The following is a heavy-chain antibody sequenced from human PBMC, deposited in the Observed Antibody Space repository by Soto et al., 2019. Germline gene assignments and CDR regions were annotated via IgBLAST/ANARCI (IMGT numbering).Heavy chain of an antibody. D-gene: IGHD6-19*01. CDR3: ARKGSGYSSGWYVY. CDR1: GGTFSSYA. CDR2: IIPIFGTA. V-gene: IGHV1-69*12. Sequence: QVQLVQSGAEVKKPGSSVKVSCKASGGTFSSYAISWVRQAPGQGLEWMGGIIPIFGTANYAQKFQGRVTXXAXEXXSTAYMELSSLRSEDTAVYYCARKGSGYSSGWYVYWGQGTLVTVSS. J-gene: IGHJ4*02.